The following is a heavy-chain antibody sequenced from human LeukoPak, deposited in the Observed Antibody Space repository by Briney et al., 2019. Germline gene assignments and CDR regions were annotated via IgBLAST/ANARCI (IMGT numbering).Heavy chain of an antibody. J-gene: IGHJ6*02. Sequence: GGSLRLTCSASGFTFSSYAMHWVRQAPGKGLEYVSAISSNGGSTYYADSVKGRFTISRDNSKNTLYLQMSSLRAEDTAVYYCVKGTGTKYYYYGMDVWGQGTTVTVSS. V-gene: IGHV3-64D*06. CDR2: ISSNGGST. D-gene: IGHD3/OR15-3a*01. CDR3: VKGTGTKYYYYGMDV. CDR1: GFTFSSYA.